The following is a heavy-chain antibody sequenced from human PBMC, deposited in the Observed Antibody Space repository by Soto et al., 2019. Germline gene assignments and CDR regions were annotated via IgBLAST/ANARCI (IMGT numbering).Heavy chain of an antibody. Sequence: HPGGSLRLSCAASGFTFSSYSMNWVRQAPGKGLEWVSYISSSSSTIYYADSVKGRFTISRDNAKNSLYLQMNSLRAEDTAVYYCASAPVPAAIIEHNWFDPWGQGTLVTVSS. D-gene: IGHD2-2*02. CDR3: ASAPVPAAIIEHNWFDP. J-gene: IGHJ5*02. V-gene: IGHV3-48*01. CDR1: GFTFSSYS. CDR2: ISSSSSTI.